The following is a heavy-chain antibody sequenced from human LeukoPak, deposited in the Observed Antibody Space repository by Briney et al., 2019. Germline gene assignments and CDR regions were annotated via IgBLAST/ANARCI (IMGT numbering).Heavy chain of an antibody. CDR1: DGSISSYY. V-gene: IGHV4-4*09. Sequence: SATLSLTWSVSDGSISSYYWSWIRQPPRKGMEWIGYTHSSRSTHYNPSLKRRVTTSLDTSKNQFSMKLSSVTAADTAVYYCASLGSYSDNWGQGTLVTVSS. CDR3: ASLGSYSDN. J-gene: IGHJ4*02. CDR2: THSSRST. D-gene: IGHD1-26*01.